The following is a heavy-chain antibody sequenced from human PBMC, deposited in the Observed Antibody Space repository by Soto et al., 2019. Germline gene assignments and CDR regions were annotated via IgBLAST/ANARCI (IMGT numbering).Heavy chain of an antibody. D-gene: IGHD6-13*01. V-gene: IGHV1-46*02. J-gene: IGHJ4*02. Sequence: QVQLVQSGAEVKKPGASVKISCKASGYTFNSYYIQGVRQAPGQGLEWMGTLNPSGGSTTYAQKFNGRVTMTRDTSTSTVYMELSSLRSEDTAVYYCARETSSWYLDYWGQGTLVTVSS. CDR2: LNPSGGST. CDR3: ARETSSWYLDY. CDR1: GYTFNSYY.